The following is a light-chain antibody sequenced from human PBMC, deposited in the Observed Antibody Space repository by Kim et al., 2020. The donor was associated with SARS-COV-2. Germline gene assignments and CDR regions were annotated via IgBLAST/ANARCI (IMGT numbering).Light chain of an antibody. CDR3: QQSYSTPRIT. CDR1: QSISSY. J-gene: IGKJ3*01. V-gene: IGKV1-39*01. CDR2: AAS. Sequence: DIQMTQSPSSLSASVGDRVTITFRASQSISSYLNWYQQKPGKAPKLLIYAASSLQSGVPSRFSGSGSGTDFTLTISSLQPEDFATYYCQQSYSTPRITFGPGTKVDIK.